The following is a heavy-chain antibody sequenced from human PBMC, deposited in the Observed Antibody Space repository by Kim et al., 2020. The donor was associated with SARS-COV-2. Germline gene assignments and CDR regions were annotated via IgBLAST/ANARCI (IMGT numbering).Heavy chain of an antibody. J-gene: IGHJ4*02. CDR3: AKVLRSFGELYY. CDR1: GFTFSSYA. CDR2: ISGSGGST. Sequence: GGSLRLSCAASGFTFSSYAMSWVRQAPGKGLEWVSAISGSGGSTYYADSVKGRFTISRDNSKNTLYLQMNSLRAEDTAIYYCAKVLRSFGELYYWGQGTLVTVSS. D-gene: IGHD3-10*01. V-gene: IGHV3-23*01.